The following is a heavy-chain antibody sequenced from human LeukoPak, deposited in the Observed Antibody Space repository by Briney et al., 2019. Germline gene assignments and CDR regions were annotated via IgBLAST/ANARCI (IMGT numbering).Heavy chain of an antibody. CDR2: IYHSGST. CDR3: ARDSRAYCGGDCYSSGWLDP. CDR1: GYSISSGYH. J-gene: IGHJ5*02. D-gene: IGHD2-21*01. V-gene: IGHV4-38-2*02. Sequence: PSETLSLTCTVSGYSISSGYHWGWIRQPPGKGLEWIGSIYHSGSTYYNPSLKSRVTISVDTSKNQFSLKLSSVTAADTAVYYCARDSRAYCGGDCYSSGWLDPWGQGTLVTVSS.